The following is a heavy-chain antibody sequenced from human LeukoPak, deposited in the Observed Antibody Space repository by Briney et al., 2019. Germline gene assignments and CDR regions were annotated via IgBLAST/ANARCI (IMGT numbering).Heavy chain of an antibody. D-gene: IGHD2-2*01. V-gene: IGHV3-7*01. CDR3: ARDLRYCSSTSCLMSGMDV. Sequence: GGSLRLSCAVSGFSFSMYWMSWVRQAPGKGREWVANIKQVGSEKYYVDSVKGRFTISRDNAKNSLYLQMNSLRAEDTAVYYCARDLRYCSSTSCLMSGMDVWGQGTTVTVSS. CDR2: IKQVGSEK. J-gene: IGHJ6*02. CDR1: GFSFSMYW.